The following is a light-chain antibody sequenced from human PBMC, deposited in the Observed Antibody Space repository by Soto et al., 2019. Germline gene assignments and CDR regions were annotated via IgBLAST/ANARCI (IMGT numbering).Light chain of an antibody. CDR3: QSYDSSLSGVI. CDR2: GNN. CDR1: SSNVGTGYD. J-gene: IGLJ2*01. V-gene: IGLV1-40*01. Sequence: QSVLTQPHSVSGAPGQRVTISCTGSSSNVGTGYDVHWYQQDPGTAPKLLIHGNNNRPSGVPDHFSGSKSGTSASLAIAGLLAEDEADYYCQSYDSSLSGVIFGAGTKVTVL.